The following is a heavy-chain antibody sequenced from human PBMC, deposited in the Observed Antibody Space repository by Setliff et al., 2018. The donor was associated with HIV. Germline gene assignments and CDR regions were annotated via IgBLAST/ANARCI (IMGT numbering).Heavy chain of an antibody. J-gene: IGHJ4*02. Sequence: ASVKVSCKASGYTFTSYYMHWVRQAPGQGLEWMGVIKPSGVSTSYAQKFQGRVTMTRDTSTSKVYMEVSILRSEDTAVYYCARSGRETTLYGLYGVHYFDYWGQGTLVTVSS. CDR2: IKPSGVST. CDR1: GYTFTSYY. D-gene: IGHD4-17*01. CDR3: ARSGRETTLYGLYGVHYFDY. V-gene: IGHV1-46*01.